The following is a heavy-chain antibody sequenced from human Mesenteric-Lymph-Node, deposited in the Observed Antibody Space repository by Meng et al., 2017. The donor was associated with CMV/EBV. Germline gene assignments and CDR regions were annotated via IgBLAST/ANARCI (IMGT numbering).Heavy chain of an antibody. D-gene: IGHD1-7*01. J-gene: IGHJ3*02. CDR1: GFTFSRYD. CDR3: ARTLGSPAGGAFDI. V-gene: IGHV3-23*01. Sequence: GESLKISCAASGFTFSRYDMRWVRQAPGKGLEWVSTISVSGDSTYFADSVKGRFTISRDNSKNTTLYLQMNSLRAEDTAVYYCARTLGSPAGGAFDIWGQGTMVTVSS. CDR2: ISVSGDST.